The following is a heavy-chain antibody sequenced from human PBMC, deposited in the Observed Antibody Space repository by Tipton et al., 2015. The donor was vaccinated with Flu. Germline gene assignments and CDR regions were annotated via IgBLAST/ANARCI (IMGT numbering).Heavy chain of an antibody. CDR1: NGSISSSSYY. Sequence: TLSLTCTVSNGSISSSSYYWGWIRQPPGKGLEWIGSIYYSGNIYYNPSLKSRVTISVDTSKNQFSLKLSSVTAADTAVYYCARPRITIFGVVIMDYWGQGTLVTVSS. CDR3: ARPRITIFGVVIMDY. CDR2: IYYSGNI. V-gene: IGHV4-39*07. J-gene: IGHJ4*02. D-gene: IGHD3-3*01.